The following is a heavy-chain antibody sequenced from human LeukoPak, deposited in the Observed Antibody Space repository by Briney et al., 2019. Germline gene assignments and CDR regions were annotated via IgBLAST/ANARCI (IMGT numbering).Heavy chain of an antibody. V-gene: IGHV3-21*01. CDR3: ARDPGRSGGSCYSDY. Sequence: GGSLRLSCAASGFTFGSFSMTWVRQAPGKGLEWVSTISSSGSGTYIYYADSVKGRFTISRDNAKSSLYLQMNSLRAEDTAVYYCARDPGRSGGSCYSDYWGQGTLVTDCS. CDR2: ISSSGSGTYI. D-gene: IGHD2-15*01. J-gene: IGHJ4*02. CDR1: GFTFGSFS.